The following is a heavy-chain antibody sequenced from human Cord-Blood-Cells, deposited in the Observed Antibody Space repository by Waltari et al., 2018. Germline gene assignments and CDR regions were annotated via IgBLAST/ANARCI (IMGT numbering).Heavy chain of an antibody. J-gene: IGHJ3*02. CDR2: INHSGST. D-gene: IGHD2-2*01. CDR1: GGSFSGYY. CDR3: ARLPWGYCSSTSCYDAFDI. Sequence: QVQLQQWGAGLLKPSETLSLTCAVYGGSFSGYYWSWIRQPPGKGLEWIGEINHSGSTNYNPSLKIRVTISVDTSKNQFSLKLSSVTAADTAVYYCARLPWGYCSSTSCYDAFDIWGQGTMVTVSS. V-gene: IGHV4-34*01.